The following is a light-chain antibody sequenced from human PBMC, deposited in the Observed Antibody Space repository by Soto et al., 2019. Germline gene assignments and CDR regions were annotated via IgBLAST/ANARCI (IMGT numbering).Light chain of an antibody. CDR1: QSVSSSY. Sequence: EIVLTQSPGTLSLSPGERATLSCRASQSVSSSYLAWYQQKPCQAPRLLIYGASSRATGIPDRFSGSGSGTDFTLTISRLEPEDVAVYYCQQYGSSPLTFGGGNKVEIK. CDR3: QQYGSSPLT. V-gene: IGKV3-20*01. CDR2: GAS. J-gene: IGKJ4*01.